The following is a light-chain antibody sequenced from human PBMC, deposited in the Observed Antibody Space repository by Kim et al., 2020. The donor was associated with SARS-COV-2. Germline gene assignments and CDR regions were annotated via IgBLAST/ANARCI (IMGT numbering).Light chain of an antibody. CDR2: GAS. J-gene: IGKJ2*01. CDR3: QQYGSSPYT. V-gene: IGKV3-20*01. CDR1: QSVNSSY. Sequence: EIVLTQSPGTLSLSPGERATLSCRASQSVNSSYLAWYQQKPGQAPRLLIYGASSRATGIPDRFSGSGSGSGSGSGTDFTLTISRLEPEDFAVYYCQQYGSSPYTFGQGTKLEI.